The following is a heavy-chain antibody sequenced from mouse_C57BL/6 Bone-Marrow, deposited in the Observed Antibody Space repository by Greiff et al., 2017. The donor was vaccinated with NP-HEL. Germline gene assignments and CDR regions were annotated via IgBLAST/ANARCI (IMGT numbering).Heavy chain of an antibody. Sequence: EVQLQQSGPELVKPGDSVKISCKASGYSFTGYFMNWVMQSHGKSLEWIGRINPYNGDTFYNQKFKGKATLTVDKSSSTAHMELRSLTSEDSAVYYCARGGPYGNLAYWGQGTLVTVSA. D-gene: IGHD2-1*01. J-gene: IGHJ3*01. CDR3: ARGGPYGNLAY. V-gene: IGHV1-20*01. CDR1: GYSFTGYF. CDR2: INPYNGDT.